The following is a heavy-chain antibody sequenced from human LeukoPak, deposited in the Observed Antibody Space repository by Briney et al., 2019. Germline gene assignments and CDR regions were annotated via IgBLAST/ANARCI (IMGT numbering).Heavy chain of an antibody. D-gene: IGHD6-19*01. V-gene: IGHV3-9*01. CDR3: VRDSDTSGWLKGWFDP. J-gene: IGHJ5*02. Sequence: SVKGRFTISRDNAKKSLYLQMNSLGPEDTALYYCVRDSDTSGWLKGWFDPWGQGTLVTVSS.